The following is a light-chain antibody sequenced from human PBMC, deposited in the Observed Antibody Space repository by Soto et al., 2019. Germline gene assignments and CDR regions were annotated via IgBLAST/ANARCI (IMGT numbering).Light chain of an antibody. CDR1: QSVNSYY. V-gene: IGKV3-20*01. Sequence: EIVLTQSPGTLSLSPGERATLSCMSSQSVNSYYLAWYQQKPGQAPRLLIYAASSRAAGFPDRFSGSGSETDFTLTISRLEPEDFAVYYCQQYGGSPWTFGQGTKVEIK. J-gene: IGKJ1*01. CDR3: QQYGGSPWT. CDR2: AAS.